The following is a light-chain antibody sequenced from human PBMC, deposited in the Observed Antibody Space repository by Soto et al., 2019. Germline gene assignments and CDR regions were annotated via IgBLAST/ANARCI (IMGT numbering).Light chain of an antibody. V-gene: IGLV2-23*02. CDR2: EVN. J-gene: IGLJ3*02. CDR1: SSDVGLYNL. Sequence: QSALTQPASVSGSPGQSITISCTGTSSDVGLYNLVSWYQQLPGKAPKLIIYEVNERPSGISDRFSGSKSVNTASLTISGLQDEDEADYYCCSYVGSSILMFGGGTKLTVL. CDR3: CSYVGSSILM.